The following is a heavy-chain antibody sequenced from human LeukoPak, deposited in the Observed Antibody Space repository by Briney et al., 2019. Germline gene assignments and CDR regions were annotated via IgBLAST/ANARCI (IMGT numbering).Heavy chain of an antibody. CDR3: ARGQGYYYGSGSHFDY. D-gene: IGHD3-10*01. V-gene: IGHV4-39*07. CDR1: GGSISSSCYY. CDR2: IYYSGST. J-gene: IGHJ4*02. Sequence: SETLSLTCTVSGGSISSSCYYWGWIRQPPGKGLEWIGSIYYSGSTYYNPSLKSRVTISVDTSKNQFSLKLSSVTAADTAVYYCARGQGYYYGSGSHFDYWGQGTLVTVSS.